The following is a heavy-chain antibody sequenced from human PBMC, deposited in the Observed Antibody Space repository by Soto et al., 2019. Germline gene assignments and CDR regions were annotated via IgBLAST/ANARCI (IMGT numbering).Heavy chain of an antibody. Sequence: ASVKVSCKASGYTFTSYAMTWVRQAPGQGFEWMGWINPGQGHTKYSQRFQDRVTITRDTSASTVYMELRSLRSEDSAVYYCARADGYKFDSFFAPWGQGTQVTVSS. CDR2: INPGQGHT. V-gene: IGHV1-3*01. J-gene: IGHJ5*02. CDR3: ARADGYKFDSFFAP. CDR1: GYTFTSYA. D-gene: IGHD5-12*01.